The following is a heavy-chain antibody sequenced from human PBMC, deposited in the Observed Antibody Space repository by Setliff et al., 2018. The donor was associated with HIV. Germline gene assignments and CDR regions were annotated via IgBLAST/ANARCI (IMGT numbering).Heavy chain of an antibody. Sequence: SETLSLTCNVAGASITSGSYYWSWIRRPAGKGLEWIGHIYSRGPTNYNPSLRSRVIISVDTSKNQLSLSLSSVTAADTAVYYCARDDSGYYYDYWGQGKLVTVSS. CDR1: GASITSGSYY. V-gene: IGHV4-61*09. CDR2: IYSRGPT. D-gene: IGHD3-22*01. CDR3: ARDDSGYYYDY. J-gene: IGHJ4*02.